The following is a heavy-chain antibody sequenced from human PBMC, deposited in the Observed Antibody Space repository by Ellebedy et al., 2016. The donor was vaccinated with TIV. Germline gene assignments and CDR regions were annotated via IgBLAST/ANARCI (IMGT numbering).Heavy chain of an antibody. CDR3: AKDTTLTGTGDY. CDR2: ISWNSGSI. V-gene: IGHV3-9*01. J-gene: IGHJ4*02. CDR1: GFTFDDYA. D-gene: IGHD1-7*01. Sequence: SLKISCAASGFTFDDYAMHWVRQAPGKGLEWVSGISWNSGSIGYADSVKGRFTISRDNAKNSLYLQMNSLRAEDTALYYCAKDTTLTGTGDYWGQGTLVTVSS.